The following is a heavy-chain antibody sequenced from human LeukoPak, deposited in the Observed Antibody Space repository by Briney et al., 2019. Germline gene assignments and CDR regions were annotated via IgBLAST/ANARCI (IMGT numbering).Heavy chain of an antibody. V-gene: IGHV4-34*01. CDR3: ARSPARGPYDFWSGYYKSETDY. Sequence: WXXEINHSGXTNYNPSLKSRVTISVDTSKNQFSLKLSSVTAADTAVYYCARSPARGPYDFWSGYYKSETDYWGQGTLVTVSS. CDR2: INHSGXT. D-gene: IGHD3-3*01. J-gene: IGHJ4*02.